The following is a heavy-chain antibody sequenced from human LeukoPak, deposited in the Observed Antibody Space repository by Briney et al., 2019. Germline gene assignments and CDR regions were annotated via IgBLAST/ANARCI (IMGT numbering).Heavy chain of an antibody. J-gene: IGHJ4*02. V-gene: IGHV3-23*01. CDR1: GFTFSSYA. D-gene: IGHD1-26*01. CDR2: ISGSSGST. CDR3: AKMEVGATTLAY. Sequence: GGSLRLSCAASGFTFSSYAMSWVRQAPGRGLEWVSGISGSSGSTDYADSVKGRFTISRDNSKNTLYLQMNSLRAEDTAVYYCAKMEVGATTLAYWGQGTLVTVSS.